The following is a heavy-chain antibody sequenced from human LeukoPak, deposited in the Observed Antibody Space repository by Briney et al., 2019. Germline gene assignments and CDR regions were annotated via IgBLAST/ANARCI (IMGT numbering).Heavy chain of an antibody. CDR1: GGSISSGGYY. J-gene: IGHJ5*02. CDR3: ARGVVVPAAFRRTNWFDP. CDR2: IYHSGST. Sequence: PSQTLSLTCTVSGGSISSGGYYWSWIRQPPGKGLEWIGYIYHSGSTYYNPSLKSRVTISVDRSKNQFSLKLSSVAAADTAVYYCARGVVVPAAFRRTNWFDPWGQGTLVTVSS. V-gene: IGHV4-30-2*01. D-gene: IGHD2-2*01.